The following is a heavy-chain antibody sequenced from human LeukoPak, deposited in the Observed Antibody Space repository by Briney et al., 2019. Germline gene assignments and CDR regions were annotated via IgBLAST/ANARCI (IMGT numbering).Heavy chain of an antibody. Sequence: PGGSLRLSCAASGFTFSSYAMHWVRQAPGKGLEWVAVISYDGSNKYYADSVKGRFTISRDNSKNTLYLQMNSLRAEDTAVYYCARSPHGYCSSTSCYLGYYYYYGMDVWGQGTTVTVSS. V-gene: IGHV3-30-3*01. CDR2: ISYDGSNK. J-gene: IGHJ6*02. D-gene: IGHD2-2*03. CDR3: ARSPHGYCSSTSCYLGYYYYYGMDV. CDR1: GFTFSSYA.